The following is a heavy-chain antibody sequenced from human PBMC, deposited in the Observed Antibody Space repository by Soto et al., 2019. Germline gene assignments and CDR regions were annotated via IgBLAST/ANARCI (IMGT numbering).Heavy chain of an antibody. J-gene: IGHJ4*02. CDR1: GFTFSNYW. D-gene: IGHD2-2*01. Sequence: VQLVESGGGLVQPGGSLRVSCAASGFTFSNYWMTWVRQVPGKGLEWVANIKRDGSEKYYVDSVKGRFTISRDNAQDSLYLQMNSLRAEDTAVYYCARAQLPPECSSASCYVDYWGQGALVTVSS. CDR2: IKRDGSEK. V-gene: IGHV3-7*01. CDR3: ARAQLPPECSSASCYVDY.